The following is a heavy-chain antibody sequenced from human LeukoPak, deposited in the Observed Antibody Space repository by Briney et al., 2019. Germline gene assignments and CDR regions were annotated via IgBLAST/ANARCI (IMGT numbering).Heavy chain of an antibody. J-gene: IGHJ4*02. Sequence: GGSLRLVYPTTGLSIASPGLNCVKLAPGNELEWVSSISSDSVHIYYADSVKGRFAISRDNAKNSVYLQMSSLRAEDTAVYYCTRDGSGSGDYWGQGTLVTVSS. V-gene: IGHV3-21*01. CDR3: TRDGSGSGDY. CDR1: GLSIASPG. D-gene: IGHD6-19*01. CDR2: ISSDSVHI.